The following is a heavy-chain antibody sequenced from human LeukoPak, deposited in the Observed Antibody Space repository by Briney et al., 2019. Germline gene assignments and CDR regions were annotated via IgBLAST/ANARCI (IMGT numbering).Heavy chain of an antibody. Sequence: SETLSLTCAVYGGSFSGYYWSWIRQPPGKGLEWIGEINHNGSTNYNPSLKSRVTISVDTSKNQFSLKLSSVTAADTAVYYCARRTYYYDSSGYYFDYWGQGTLVTVSS. V-gene: IGHV4-34*01. CDR2: INHNGST. CDR1: GGSFSGYY. CDR3: ARRTYYYDSSGYYFDY. D-gene: IGHD3-22*01. J-gene: IGHJ4*02.